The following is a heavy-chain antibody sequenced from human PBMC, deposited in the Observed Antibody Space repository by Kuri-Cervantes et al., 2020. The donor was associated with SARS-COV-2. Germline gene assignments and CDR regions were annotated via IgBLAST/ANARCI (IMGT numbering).Heavy chain of an antibody. J-gene: IGHJ4*02. D-gene: IGHD5-24*01. CDR1: GGSVNNSY. CDR3: ARGGYSYEY. CDR2: IYYSGST. Sequence: GSLRLSCTVSGGSVNNSYWSWIRQPPGKGLEWIGYIYYSGSTNYSPSLKSRVTISADTSKNEFSLKLKSVSAADTAVYYCARGGYSYEYWGQGTRVTVSS. V-gene: IGHV4-59*02.